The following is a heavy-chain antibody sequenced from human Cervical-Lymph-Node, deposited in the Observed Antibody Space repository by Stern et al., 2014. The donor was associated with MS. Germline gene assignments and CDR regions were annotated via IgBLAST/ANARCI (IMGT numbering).Heavy chain of an antibody. CDR2: ISPAGEST. J-gene: IGHJ4*02. CDR1: GYTFTKYY. CDR3: AAAAATVLAFDY. Sequence: VQLVQSGAEVKKPGASVKASCRASGYTFTKYYIHWVRQAPGQGLEWVGVISPAGESTSYAQKYQGRIPVTRDTSTGTVYMEVSSLTSDDTAVYYCAAAAATVLAFDYWGQGALVTVSS. V-gene: IGHV1-46*01. D-gene: IGHD2-2*01.